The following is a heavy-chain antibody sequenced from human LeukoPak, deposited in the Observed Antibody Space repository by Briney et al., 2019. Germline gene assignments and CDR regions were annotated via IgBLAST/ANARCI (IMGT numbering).Heavy chain of an antibody. CDR2: INQDASVR. J-gene: IGHJ4*02. V-gene: IGHV3-7*01. CDR1: GFSFSTYW. Sequence: GGSLRLSCAASGFSFSTYWMSWVRQTPEKGLECVANINQDASVRNYMDSLKGRCTISRDNAKKSVYLEINSLRADDTAVYYCARDPGSSSFDLWGQGALVTVSS. CDR3: ARDPGSSSFDL. D-gene: IGHD6-13*01.